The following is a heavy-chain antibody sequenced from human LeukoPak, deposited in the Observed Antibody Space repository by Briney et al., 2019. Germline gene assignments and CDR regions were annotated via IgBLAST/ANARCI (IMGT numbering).Heavy chain of an antibody. V-gene: IGHV4-38-2*02. CDR3: ARGLAAAATNPFDY. CDR1: GYSISSGYY. D-gene: IGHD6-13*01. J-gene: IGHJ4*02. Sequence: PSETLSLTCTVSGYSISSGYYWGWIRQPPGKGLEWIGSIYYSGSTYYNPSLKSRVTISVDTSKNQFSLKLSSVTAADTAVYYCARGLAAAATNPFDYWGQGTLVTVSS. CDR2: IYYSGST.